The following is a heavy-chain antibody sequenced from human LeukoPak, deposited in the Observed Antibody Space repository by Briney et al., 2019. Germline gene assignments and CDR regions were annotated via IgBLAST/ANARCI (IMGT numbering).Heavy chain of an antibody. CDR1: GFTFSSYE. V-gene: IGHV3-48*03. J-gene: IGHJ4*02. Sequence: GGSLRLSCAASGFTFSSYEVNWVRQAPGKGLEWVSYISNSGSTKYYADSVKGRFTISRDNANNSLYLQMNSLRAEDTAVYYCARVDTMGFDYWGQGTLVTVSS. D-gene: IGHD3-10*01. CDR3: ARVDTMGFDY. CDR2: ISNSGSTK.